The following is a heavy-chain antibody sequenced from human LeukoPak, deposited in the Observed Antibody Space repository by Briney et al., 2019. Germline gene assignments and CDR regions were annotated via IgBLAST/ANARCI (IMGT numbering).Heavy chain of an antibody. D-gene: IGHD3-10*01. CDR3: ARAPGGEFFFDY. CDR1: GGSISSYY. J-gene: IGHJ4*02. Sequence: SETLSLTFTVSGGSISSYYWSWIRQPPGKGLGWIGYIYYSGSTNYNPSLKSRVTISVDTSKNQFSLKLSSVTAADTAVYYCARAPGGEFFFDYWGQGTLVTVSS. CDR2: IYYSGST. V-gene: IGHV4-59*01.